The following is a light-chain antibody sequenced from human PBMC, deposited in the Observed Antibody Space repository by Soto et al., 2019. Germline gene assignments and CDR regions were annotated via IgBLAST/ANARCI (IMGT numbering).Light chain of an antibody. J-gene: IGLJ2*01. CDR3: AAWDDSLNGPV. Sequence: QSVLTQPPSASGTPGQTVTISCSGSSSNIGLNDVHWYRQLSGTAPQILIYDTNQQATGVPDRFSGSRSGTSASLAIHGLQSEDKADYHCAAWDDSLNGPVFGGGTKLTVL. CDR1: SSNIGLND. CDR2: DTN. V-gene: IGLV1-44*01.